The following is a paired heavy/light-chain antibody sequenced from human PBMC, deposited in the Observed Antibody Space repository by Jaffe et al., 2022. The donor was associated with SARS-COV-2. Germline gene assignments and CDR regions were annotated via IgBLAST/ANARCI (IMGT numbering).Heavy chain of an antibody. V-gene: IGHV3-48*03. Sequence: EVQLVESGGGLVQPGGSLRLSCAASGFTFSSYEMNWVRQAPGEGLEWVSNIGSSGSTKYYADSVKGRFTISRDNAENSLYLQLNSLRAEDTAVYYCARAPEVGFYGMDVWGQGTTVTVSS. D-gene: IGHD2-15*01. J-gene: IGHJ6*02. CDR1: GFTFSSYE. CDR2: IGSSGSTK. CDR3: ARAPEVGFYGMDV.
Light chain of an antibody. V-gene: IGLV3-1*01. CDR3: QAWDSSTVV. CDR1: KLGKKY. Sequence: SYELAQPPSVSVSPGQTASITCSGDKLGKKYVCWYQQKPGQSPVLVIYQDTKRPSGIPERFSGSNSGNTATLTISGTQAMDEADYYCQAWDSSTVVFGGGTKLTVL. CDR2: QDT. J-gene: IGLJ2*01.